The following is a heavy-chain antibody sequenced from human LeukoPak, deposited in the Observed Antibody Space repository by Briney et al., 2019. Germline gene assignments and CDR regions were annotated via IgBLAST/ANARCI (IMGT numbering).Heavy chain of an antibody. CDR2: INPNSGGT. CDR3: ARDRGYSYGDYYYYYYMDV. D-gene: IGHD5-18*01. J-gene: IGHJ6*03. CDR1: GYTFTGYY. V-gene: IGHV1-2*02. Sequence: GASVKVSCKASGYTFTGYYMHWVRQAPGQGLEWMGWINPNSGGTNYAQKFQGRVTMTRDTSISTAYMELSRLRSDDTAVYYCARDRGYSYGDYYYYYYMDVWGKGTTVTVSS.